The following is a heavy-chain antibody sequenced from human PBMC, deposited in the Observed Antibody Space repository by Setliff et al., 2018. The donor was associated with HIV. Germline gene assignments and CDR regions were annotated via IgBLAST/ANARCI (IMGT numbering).Heavy chain of an antibody. J-gene: IGHJ3*02. V-gene: IGHV4-61*09. CDR2: IYTSGST. D-gene: IGHD6-6*01. CDR1: GGSISSDSYY. Sequence: PSETLSLTCTVSGGSISSDSYYWSWIRQPAGQGLEWVGHIYTSGSTYNNPSLKSRVTISLDTSKNQFSLKLSSVTAADTAVYFCAGSSPSVVDAFDIWGQGTTVTVSS. CDR3: AGSSPSVVDAFDI.